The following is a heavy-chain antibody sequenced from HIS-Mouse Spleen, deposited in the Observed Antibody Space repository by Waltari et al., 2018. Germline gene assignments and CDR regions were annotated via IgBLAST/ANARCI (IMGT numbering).Heavy chain of an antibody. CDR3: ARDGGGDYGDYVRAPEYFQH. D-gene: IGHD4-17*01. J-gene: IGHJ1*01. CDR1: GFTFSSYW. V-gene: IGHV3-74*01. CDR2: INSDGSST. Sequence: EVQLVESGGGLVQPGGSLRLSCAASGFTFSSYWMLLGRQAPGQGLVWVSRINSDGSSTSYADSVKGRFTISRDNAKNTLYLQMNSLRAEDTAVYYCARDGGGDYGDYVRAPEYFQHWGQGTLVTVSS.